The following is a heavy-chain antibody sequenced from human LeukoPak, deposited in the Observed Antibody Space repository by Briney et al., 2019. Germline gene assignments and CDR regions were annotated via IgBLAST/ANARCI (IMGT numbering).Heavy chain of an antibody. J-gene: IGHJ5*02. V-gene: IGHV3-23*01. D-gene: IGHD6-19*01. CDR1: GFTFNSYA. CDR3: AKDRIGGVAVAGKGRWFDP. CDR2: ISGSGDRT. Sequence: SLRLSFSASGFTFNSYAMSWVRQAPGKGLGWVSTISGSGDRTSYADSVKGRFTTSRDNSKNTLFLQMNSLRAEDTAVYYCAKDRIGGVAVAGKGRWFDPWGQGTLVTVSS.